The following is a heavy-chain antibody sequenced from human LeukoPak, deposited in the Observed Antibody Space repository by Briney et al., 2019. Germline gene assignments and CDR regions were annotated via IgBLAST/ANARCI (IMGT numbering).Heavy chain of an antibody. V-gene: IGHV4-59*08. CDR3: ARQTDGGFS. CDR2: IYYTGST. J-gene: IGHJ5*02. CDR1: GGSISDYY. Sequence: PSETLSLTCTVFGGSISDYYWSWIRQPPGKGLEWIGNIYYTGSTNLNPSLKSRLTISVDTTKNQFSLRVTSVTAADTAVYFCARQTDGGFSWGQGTLVTVSS.